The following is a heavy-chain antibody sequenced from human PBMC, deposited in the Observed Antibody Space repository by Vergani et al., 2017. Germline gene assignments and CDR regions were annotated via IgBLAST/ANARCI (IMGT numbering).Heavy chain of an antibody. D-gene: IGHD2-15*01. V-gene: IGHV4-39*01. Sequence: QVQLQESGPGLVKPSETLSLTCTVSNDSVSNTFYYWGWIRQTPGKGLEWIGSIYYSGSTNYNPSLESRVTMSVDTSKSQFSLKLSSVTAADTAVYYCTRHWAGVAANNWFDPWGQGTLVTVSS. CDR1: NDSVSNTFYY. J-gene: IGHJ5*02. CDR2: IYYSGST. CDR3: TRHWAGVAANNWFDP.